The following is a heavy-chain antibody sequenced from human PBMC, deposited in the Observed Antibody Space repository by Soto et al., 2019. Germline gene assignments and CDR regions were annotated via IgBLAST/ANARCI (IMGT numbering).Heavy chain of an antibody. CDR1: GYTFSSYD. CDR2: LNPNSGDT. V-gene: IGHV1-8*01. Sequence: ASVKVSCKASGYTFSSYDINWVRQATGQGLEWMGWLNPNSGDTGYAQKFQGRVTLTRNTSINTAYIELSSLTSDDTAVYYCARHNNLTRRKYSFDAWGQGTLVTVAS. D-gene: IGHD1-20*01. CDR3: ARHNNLTRRKYSFDA. J-gene: IGHJ4*02.